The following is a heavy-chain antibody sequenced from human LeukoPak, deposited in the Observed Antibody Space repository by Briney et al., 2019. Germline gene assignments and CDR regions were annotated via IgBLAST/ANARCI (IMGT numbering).Heavy chain of an antibody. V-gene: IGHV4-39*07. CDR2: IYYSGST. J-gene: IGHJ4*02. Sequence: PSETLSLTCTVSGGSISSGGYYWSWIRQPAGKGLEWIGSIYYSGSTYYNPSLKSRVTISVDTSKNQFSLKLSSVTAADTAVYYCATILLQEMATITGWGTGFDYWGQGTLVTVSS. CDR3: ATILLQEMATITGWGTGFDY. D-gene: IGHD5-24*01. CDR1: GGSISSGGYY.